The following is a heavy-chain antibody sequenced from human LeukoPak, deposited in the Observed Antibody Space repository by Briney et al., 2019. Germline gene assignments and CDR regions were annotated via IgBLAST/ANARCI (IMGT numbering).Heavy chain of an antibody. CDR1: GGSFSGYY. CDR2: IYTSGST. J-gene: IGHJ6*02. V-gene: IGHV4-59*10. Sequence: SETLSLTCAVYGGSFSGYYWSWIRQPAGKGLEWIGRIYTSGSTNYNPSLKSRVTMSVDTSKNQFSLKLSSVTAADTAVYYCARGQGGLGYDSSGYYSYYYYGMDVWGQGTTVTVSS. CDR3: ARGQGGLGYDSSGYYSYYYYGMDV. D-gene: IGHD3-22*01.